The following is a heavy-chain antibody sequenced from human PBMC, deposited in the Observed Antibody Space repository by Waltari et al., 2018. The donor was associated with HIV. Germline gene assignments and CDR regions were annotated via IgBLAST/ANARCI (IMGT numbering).Heavy chain of an antibody. V-gene: IGHV4-38-2*01. CDR3: ARVWWETKYHCDF. J-gene: IGHJ4*02. CDR2: IFHSGRT. D-gene: IGHD2-21*01. Sequence: QVQLQESGPRLVKPSETLSLTCAVSGYYISSGYSWGWIRQPPGKGLEWIGNIFHSGRTYYNPSLKTRVTISVDTSKNQLSLKLSSVTAADTAVYYCARVWWETKYHCDFWGQGTLVTVSS. CDR1: GYYISSGYS.